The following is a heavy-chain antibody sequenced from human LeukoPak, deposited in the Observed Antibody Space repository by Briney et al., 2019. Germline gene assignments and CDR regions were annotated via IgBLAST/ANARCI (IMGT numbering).Heavy chain of an antibody. D-gene: IGHD1-1*01. CDR3: ARVSWFPGTSYYYMDV. CDR2: IYTSGST. CDR1: GGSISRYY. J-gene: IGHJ6*03. V-gene: IGHV4-4*07. Sequence: SETLSLTCTVSGGSISRYYWSWIRQPAGKGLEWIGRIYTSGSTNYNPSLKSRVTMSVDTSKNQFSLKLSSVTAADTAVYYCARVSWFPGTSYYYMDVWGKGTTVTVSS.